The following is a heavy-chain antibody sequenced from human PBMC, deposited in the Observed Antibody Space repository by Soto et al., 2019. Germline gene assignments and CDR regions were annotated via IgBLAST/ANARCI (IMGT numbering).Heavy chain of an antibody. D-gene: IGHD3-22*01. Sequence: QVQLVQSGAEVKKPGASVKVSCKASGYTFTSYGISWVRQAPGQGLEWMGWISAYNGNTNYAQKLQGRVTMTTDTSKSTADMELRSLRSDDTAVYYCARDNDSSGYFYYYYGMDVWGQGTTVTVSS. CDR1: GYTFTSYG. CDR3: ARDNDSSGYFYYYYGMDV. J-gene: IGHJ6*02. CDR2: ISAYNGNT. V-gene: IGHV1-18*01.